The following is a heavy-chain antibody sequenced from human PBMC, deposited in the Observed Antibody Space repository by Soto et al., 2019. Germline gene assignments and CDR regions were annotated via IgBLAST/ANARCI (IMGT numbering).Heavy chain of an antibody. CDR3: ARDLRRKVRGIAY. Sequence: QVQLVESGGGVVQPGRSLRLSCAASGFTFTTYAMHWVRQAPGKGLEWVAVISFDGYDKYYEDSVKGRFTISIDDSKNTLDLQMNCLKPEDTAVYYCARDLRRKVRGIAYWGQGTLFTVSS. V-gene: IGHV3-30-3*01. D-gene: IGHD3-10*01. CDR2: ISFDGYDK. CDR1: GFTFTTYA. J-gene: IGHJ4*02.